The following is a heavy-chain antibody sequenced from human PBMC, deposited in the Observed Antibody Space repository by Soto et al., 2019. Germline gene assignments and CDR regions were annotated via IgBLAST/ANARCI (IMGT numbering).Heavy chain of an antibody. CDR1: GFTFSSYG. D-gene: IGHD2-2*01. Sequence: QVQLVESGGGVVQPGRSLRLSCAASGFTFSSYGMHWVRQAPGKGLEWVAVIWYDGSNKYYADSVKGRFTISRDNSKNTLYLQMNSLRAEDSAVYYCARGGVVVVPSSYYYGMDVWGQGTTVTVSS. CDR3: ARGGVVVVPSSYYYGMDV. J-gene: IGHJ6*02. CDR2: IWYDGSNK. V-gene: IGHV3-33*01.